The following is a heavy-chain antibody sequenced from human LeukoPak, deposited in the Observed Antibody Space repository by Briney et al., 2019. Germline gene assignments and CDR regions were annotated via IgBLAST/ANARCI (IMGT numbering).Heavy chain of an antibody. J-gene: IGHJ5*02. CDR1: GYTFTSYG. CDR2: ISAYNGNT. CDR3: ARHPRLYTSSKTENWFDP. Sequence: ASVKVSCKASGYTFTSYGISWVRQAPGQGLEWMGWISAYNGNTNYAQKLQGRVTMTTDTSTSTAYMELRSLRSDDTAVYYCARHPRLYTSSKTENWFDPWGHGTPVTVSS. V-gene: IGHV1-18*01. D-gene: IGHD6-13*01.